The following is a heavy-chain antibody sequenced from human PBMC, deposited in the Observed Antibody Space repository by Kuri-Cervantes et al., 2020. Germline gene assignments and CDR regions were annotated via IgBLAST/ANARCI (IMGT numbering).Heavy chain of an antibody. CDR3: ARVYYGSGRGSNWFDP. D-gene: IGHD3-10*01. Sequence: GSLRLSCAVSGGSISSSNWWSWVRQPPGKGLEWIGEIYHSGSTNYNPSLKSRVTISVDKSKNQFSLKLSSVTAADTAVYYCARVYYGSGRGSNWFDPWGQGTPVTVSS. J-gene: IGHJ5*02. CDR2: IYHSGST. V-gene: IGHV4-4*02. CDR1: GGSISSSNW.